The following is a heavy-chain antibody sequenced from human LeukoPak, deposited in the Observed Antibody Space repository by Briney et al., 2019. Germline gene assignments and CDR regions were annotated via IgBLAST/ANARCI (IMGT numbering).Heavy chain of an antibody. CDR2: IDSGGNI. Sequence: GGSLRLSCAASGFTVSNNYMSWVRQAPGKGLEWVSVIDSGGNIYYADFVKGRFTISRDNSKNTLYLQMNSLRAEDTAVYYCARYYDLRGQGTLVTVSS. CDR3: ARYYDL. J-gene: IGHJ4*02. D-gene: IGHD1-26*01. CDR1: GFTVSNNY. V-gene: IGHV3-53*01.